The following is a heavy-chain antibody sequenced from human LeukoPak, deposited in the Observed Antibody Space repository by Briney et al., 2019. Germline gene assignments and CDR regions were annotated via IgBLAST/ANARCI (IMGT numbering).Heavy chain of an antibody. CDR2: IYYSGGT. CDR3: ARGMSVAAYYFDY. CDR1: GGSISSYY. V-gene: IGHV4-59*01. J-gene: IGHJ4*02. Sequence: PSETLSLTCTVSGGSISSYYWSWIRQPPGKGLEWIGYIYYSGGTNYNPSLKSRVTISVDTSKNHFSLKLSSVTAADTAVYYCARGMSVAAYYFDYWGQGTLVTVSS. D-gene: IGHD6-19*01.